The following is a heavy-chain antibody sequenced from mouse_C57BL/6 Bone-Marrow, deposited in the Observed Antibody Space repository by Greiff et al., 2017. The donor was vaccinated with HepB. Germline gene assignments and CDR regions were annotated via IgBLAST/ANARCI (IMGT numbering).Heavy chain of an antibody. V-gene: IGHV1-54*01. CDR2: INPGSGGT. CDR1: GYAFTNYL. D-gene: IGHD1-1*01. J-gene: IGHJ2*01. CDR3: AISDYGSSYVYFAY. Sequence: QVQLQQSGAELVRPGTSVKVSCKASGYAFTNYLIEWVQQRPGQGLEWIGVINPGSGGTNYNEKFKGKATLTADKSSSTAYMQLSSLTSAVSAVYFCAISDYGSSYVYFAYWGQGTTLTVSS.